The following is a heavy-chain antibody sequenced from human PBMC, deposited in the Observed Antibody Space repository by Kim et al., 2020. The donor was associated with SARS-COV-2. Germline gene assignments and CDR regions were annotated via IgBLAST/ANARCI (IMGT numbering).Heavy chain of an antibody. CDR2: ISWNSGSI. J-gene: IGHJ6*02. D-gene: IGHD5-18*01. CDR1: GFTFDDYA. V-gene: IGHV3-9*01. Sequence: GGSLRLSCAASGFTFDDYAMHWVRQAPGKGLEWVSGISWNSGSIGYADSVKGRFTISRDNAKNPLHLQMNSLRAEDTALYYCAKGSGYSYGYYGMDVWGQGTTVTVSS. CDR3: AKGSGYSYGYYGMDV.